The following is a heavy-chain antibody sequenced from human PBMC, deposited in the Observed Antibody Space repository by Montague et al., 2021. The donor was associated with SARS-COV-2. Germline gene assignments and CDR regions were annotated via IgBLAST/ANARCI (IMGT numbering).Heavy chain of an antibody. CDR1: GFTFSSYG. V-gene: IGHV3-33*01. CDR3: AREGNYSTGGAFDI. D-gene: IGHD1-7*01. CDR2: IWYDGSNK. Sequence: SLRLSCAASGFTFSSYGMHWVRQAPGKGLEWVAVIWYDGSNKYYADSVKGRFTISRDNSKNTLYLQMNSLRAEDTAVYHCAREGNYSTGGAFDIWGQGTMVTVSS. J-gene: IGHJ3*02.